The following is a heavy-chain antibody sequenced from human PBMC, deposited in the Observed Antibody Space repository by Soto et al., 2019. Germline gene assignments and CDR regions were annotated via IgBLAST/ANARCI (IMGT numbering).Heavy chain of an antibody. J-gene: IGHJ6*02. CDR1: GLTFDDYA. CDR3: AKACVPAAIYPYNLNYYYSGMDV. V-gene: IGHV3-9*01. CDR2: IIWNSGSI. Sequence: PGGSLRLSCSASGLTFDDYAMHWFRQAPGKGLKWVSAIIWNSGSIGYADSVKGRFTISRDNAKNSLYLQMNSLRGAATALYYRAKACVPAAIYPYNLNYYYSGMDVWGQGTTVTVSS. D-gene: IGHD2-2*01.